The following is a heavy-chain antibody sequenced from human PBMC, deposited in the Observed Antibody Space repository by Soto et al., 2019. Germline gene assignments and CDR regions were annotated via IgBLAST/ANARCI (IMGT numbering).Heavy chain of an antibody. Sequence: SVKVSCKASGYNLGAYYTYWVRQAPGQGLEWMGGIIPIFGTANYAQKFQGRVTITADKSTSTAYMELSSLRSEDTAVYYCAREPRWGDQHWGQGTLVTVSS. CDR3: AREPRWGDQH. J-gene: IGHJ1*01. CDR1: GYNLGAYY. CDR2: IIPIFGTA. V-gene: IGHV1-69*06. D-gene: IGHD2-21*01.